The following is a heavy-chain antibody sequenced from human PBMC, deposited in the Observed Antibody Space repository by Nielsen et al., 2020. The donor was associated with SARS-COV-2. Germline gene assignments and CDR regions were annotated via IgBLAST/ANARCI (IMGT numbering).Heavy chain of an antibody. CDR2: ISSSSSYI. CDR1: GFTFSSYS. D-gene: IGHD2-21*02. V-gene: IGHV3-21*01. Sequence: GGSLRLSCAASGFTFSSYSMNWVRQAPGKGLEWVSSISSSSSYIYYADSVKGRFTISRDNAKNSLYLQMNSLRAEDTAVYYCARSGPKEAYCGGDCYSDAFDIWGQGTMVTVSS. CDR3: ARSGPKEAYCGGDCYSDAFDI. J-gene: IGHJ3*02.